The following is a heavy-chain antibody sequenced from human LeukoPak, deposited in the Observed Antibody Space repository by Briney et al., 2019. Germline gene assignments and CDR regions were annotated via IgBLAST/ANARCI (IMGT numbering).Heavy chain of an antibody. J-gene: IGHJ5*02. Sequence: ASVKVSCKASGYTFTSYAMHWVRQAPGQRLEWMGWINAGNGNTKYSQKFQGRVTITRDTSASTAYMELSSLRSEDTAVYYCARQRPIAVAGTFWFDPWGQGTLVTVS. D-gene: IGHD6-19*01. CDR2: INAGNGNT. CDR1: GYTFTSYA. V-gene: IGHV1-3*01. CDR3: ARQRPIAVAGTFWFDP.